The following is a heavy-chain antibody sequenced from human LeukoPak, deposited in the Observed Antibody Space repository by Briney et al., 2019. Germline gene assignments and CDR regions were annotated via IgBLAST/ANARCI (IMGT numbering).Heavy chain of an antibody. V-gene: IGHV4-39*01. D-gene: IGHD2-2*01. CDR2: IYYSGST. CDR1: GGSISSSSYY. Sequence: SETLSLTCTVSGGSISSSSYYWGWIRQPPGKGLEWIGSIYYSGSTYYNPSLKSRVTISVDPSKNQFSLKLNSVTAADTAVYYCARRDIVVVPPTGFDPWGQGTLVTVSS. J-gene: IGHJ5*02. CDR3: ARRDIVVVPPTGFDP.